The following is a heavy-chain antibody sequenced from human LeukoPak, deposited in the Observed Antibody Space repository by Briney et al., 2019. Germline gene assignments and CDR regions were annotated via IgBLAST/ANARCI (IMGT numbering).Heavy chain of an antibody. CDR1: GGSISSYY. Sequence: SETLSLTCTVSGGSISSYYWSWIRQPAGKGLEWIGRIHTSGSTNYNPSLKSRVTMSVDTSKNQFSLKLNSVTAADTAVYYCARHTLYGSGSYYVYYFDYWGQGTLVTVSS. J-gene: IGHJ4*02. D-gene: IGHD3-10*01. CDR2: IHTSGST. CDR3: ARHTLYGSGSYYVYYFDY. V-gene: IGHV4-4*07.